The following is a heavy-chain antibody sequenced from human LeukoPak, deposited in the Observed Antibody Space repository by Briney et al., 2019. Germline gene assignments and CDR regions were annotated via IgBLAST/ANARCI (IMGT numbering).Heavy chain of an antibody. CDR3: ARGGFFGFDP. CDR1: GYTFTGYY. CDR2: MNPNSGNT. D-gene: IGHD3-3*01. Sequence: ASVKVSCKASGYTFTGYYMHWVRQATGQGLEWMGWMNPNSGNTGYAQKFQGRVTITRNTSISTAYMELSSLRSEDTAVYYCARGGFFGFDPWGQGTLVTVSS. V-gene: IGHV1-8*03. J-gene: IGHJ5*02.